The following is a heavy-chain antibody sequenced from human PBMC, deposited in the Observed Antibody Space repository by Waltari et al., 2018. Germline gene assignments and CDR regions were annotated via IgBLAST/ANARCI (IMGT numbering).Heavy chain of an antibody. J-gene: IGHJ5*02. D-gene: IGHD1-1*01. CDR3: AREYNWNGGHWFDP. V-gene: IGHV4-59*01. Sequence: QVQLQESGPGLVKPSETLSLTCTVSGGSISSYYWSWIRQPPGKGLEWIGYIYYSGSTNYNPSLKSRVTISVDTSKNQFSLKLSSVTAADTAVYYCAREYNWNGGHWFDPCGQGTLVTVSS. CDR1: GGSISSYY. CDR2: IYYSGST.